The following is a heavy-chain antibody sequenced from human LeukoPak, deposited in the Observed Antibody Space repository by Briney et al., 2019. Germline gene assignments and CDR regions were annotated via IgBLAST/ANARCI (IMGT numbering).Heavy chain of an antibody. CDR1: GFIFSSYW. J-gene: IGHJ4*02. D-gene: IGHD6-6*01. V-gene: IGHV3-7*01. CDR3: ARGGYSSSSVDY. Sequence: TGGSLRLSCAASGFIFSSYWMSWVRQAPGKGLEWVANIKQDGSEKYYVDSVKGRFTISRDNAKNSLYLQMNSLRGEDTAVYYCARGGYSSSSVDYWGQGTLVTVSS. CDR2: IKQDGSEK.